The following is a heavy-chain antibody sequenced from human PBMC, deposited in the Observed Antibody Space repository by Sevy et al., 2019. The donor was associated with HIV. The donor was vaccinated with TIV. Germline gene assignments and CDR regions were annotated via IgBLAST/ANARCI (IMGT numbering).Heavy chain of an antibody. CDR3: ARGSSGYYYSDAFDI. D-gene: IGHD3-22*01. CDR2: IIPIFGTA. J-gene: IGHJ3*02. CDR1: GGTFSSYA. V-gene: IGHV1-69*13. Sequence: ASVKVSCKASGGTFSSYAISWVRQAPGQGIEWMGRIIPIFGTANYAQKFQGRVTITADESTSTAYMELSSLRSEDTAVYYCARGSSGYYYSDAFDIWGQGTMVTVSS.